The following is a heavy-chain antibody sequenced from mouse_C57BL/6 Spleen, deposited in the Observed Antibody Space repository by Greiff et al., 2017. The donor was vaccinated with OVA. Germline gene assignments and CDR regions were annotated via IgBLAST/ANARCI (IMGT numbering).Heavy chain of an antibody. J-gene: IGHJ2*01. CDR2: IRNKANGYTT. Sequence: EVQGVESGGGLVQPGGSLSLSCAASGFTFTDYYMSWVRQPPGKALEWLGFIRNKANGYTTEYSASVKGRFTISRDNSQSILYLQMNALRAEDSATYYCARSGTKGYFDYWGQGTTRTVSS. CDR1: GFTFTDYY. D-gene: IGHD4-1*01. CDR3: ARSGTKGYFDY. V-gene: IGHV7-3*01.